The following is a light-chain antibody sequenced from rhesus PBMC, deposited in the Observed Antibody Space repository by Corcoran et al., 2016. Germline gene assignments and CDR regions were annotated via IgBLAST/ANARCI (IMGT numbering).Light chain of an antibody. CDR1: QAISTA. V-gene: IGKV1-33*02. J-gene: IGKJ4*01. CDR3: QQGYSAPLT. CDR2: AAS. Sequence: DIPMSQSPSSLSASLGDKVTITCRPSQAISTALVWYQQKPGKDPKLLIYAASTLESGGPSRFSGSRAGTYFTLTISSLQPEYLATYYCQQGYSAPLTFGGGTKVDLK.